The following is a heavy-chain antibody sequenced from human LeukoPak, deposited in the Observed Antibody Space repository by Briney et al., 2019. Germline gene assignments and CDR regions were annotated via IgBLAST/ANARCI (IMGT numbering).Heavy chain of an antibody. V-gene: IGHV3-9*03. Sequence: GGSLRLSCAASGFTFDDYAMHWVRQAPGKGLEWVSGISWNSGSIGYADSVKGRFTISRDNAKNSLYLQMNSLRAEDMALYYCAKDMHEMVYDKGFAYWGQGTLVTVSS. CDR3: AKDMHEMVYDKGFAY. D-gene: IGHD2-8*01. CDR1: GFTFDDYA. CDR2: ISWNSGSI. J-gene: IGHJ4*02.